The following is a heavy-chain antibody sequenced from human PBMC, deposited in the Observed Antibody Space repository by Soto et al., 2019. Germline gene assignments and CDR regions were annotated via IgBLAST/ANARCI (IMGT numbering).Heavy chain of an antibody. Sequence: QVQLVESGGGVVQPGRSLRLSFAASGFTFSSYGMHWVRQAPGKGLEWVAVIWYDGSNKYYTDSVKGRFTISRDNSRNTLYLQMNSLSAEDTAVYYCARGLITSAHRGIDYWGQGTLVTVSS. V-gene: IGHV3-33*01. CDR2: IWYDGSNK. CDR1: GFTFSSYG. CDR3: ARGLITSAHRGIDY. J-gene: IGHJ4*02. D-gene: IGHD3-16*01.